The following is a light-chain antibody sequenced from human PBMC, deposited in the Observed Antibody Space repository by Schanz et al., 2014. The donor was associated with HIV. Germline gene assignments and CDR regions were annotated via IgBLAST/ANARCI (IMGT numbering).Light chain of an antibody. J-gene: IGKJ5*01. V-gene: IGKV1-5*03. CDR1: ESISEW. CDR3: QQYNDWPPIT. Sequence: QLTQSPSTLSASVGDRVSITCRTSESISEWMAWYQQKPGKAPKLLIYKASSLESGVPSRFSGSGSGTESTLTISSLQPEDFAVYYCQQYNDWPPITFGQGTRLEIK. CDR2: KAS.